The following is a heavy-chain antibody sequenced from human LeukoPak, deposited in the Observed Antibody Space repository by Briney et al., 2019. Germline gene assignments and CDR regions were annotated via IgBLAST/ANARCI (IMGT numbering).Heavy chain of an antibody. CDR3: AKVFRWGSGYGMDV. D-gene: IGHD7-27*01. CDR1: GFTFSSYE. CDR2: ISSSGTTI. J-gene: IGHJ6*02. Sequence: PGGSLRLSCAASGFTFSSYEMNWVRQAPGKGLEWVSYISSSGTTIYYADSVKGRFTISRDNAKNSLYLQMNSLRAEDTGLYYCAKVFRWGSGYGMDVWGQGTTVTVSS. V-gene: IGHV3-48*03.